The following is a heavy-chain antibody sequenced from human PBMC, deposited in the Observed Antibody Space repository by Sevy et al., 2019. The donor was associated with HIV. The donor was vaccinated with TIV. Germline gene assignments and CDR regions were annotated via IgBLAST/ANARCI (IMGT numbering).Heavy chain of an antibody. D-gene: IGHD2-2*01. V-gene: IGHV1-69*13. CDR3: AREWGFSSTSEYGMDV. J-gene: IGHJ6*02. CDR1: GGTFSKYA. Sequence: ASVKVSCKASGGTFSKYAITWVRQAPGQGLEWMGGIIPIFGTANYAQKFQGRVTITADESTSTAYMELSSLRSEDTAVYYCAREWGFSSTSEYGMDVWGQGTTVTVSS. CDR2: IIPIFGTA.